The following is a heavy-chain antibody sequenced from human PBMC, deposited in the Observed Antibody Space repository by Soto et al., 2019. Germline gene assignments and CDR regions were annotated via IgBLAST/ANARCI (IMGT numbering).Heavy chain of an antibody. V-gene: IGHV1-69*01. J-gene: IGHJ4*02. Sequence: QVQLVQSGAEVKKPGSSVKVSCKASGGTFSSYAISWVRQAPGQGLEWMGGIIPILGTANYAQKCQGRVTITADDSTSTAYMELSSLRSEDTDVYYCARAGWTGSPHLAYYFDSWGQGTLVTVSS. D-gene: IGHD3-3*01. CDR1: GGTFSSYA. CDR3: ARAGWTGSPHLAYYFDS. CDR2: IIPILGTA.